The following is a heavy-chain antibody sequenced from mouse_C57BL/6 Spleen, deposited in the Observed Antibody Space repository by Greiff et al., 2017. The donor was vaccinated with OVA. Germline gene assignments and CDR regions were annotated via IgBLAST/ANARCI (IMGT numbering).Heavy chain of an antibody. CDR2: INPGSGGT. Sequence: VQLQQSGAELVRPGTSVKVSCKASGYAFTNYLIEWVKQRPGQGLEWIGVINPGSGGTNYNEKFKGKATLTADKSSSTAYMQLSSLTSEDSAVYVCGGTAQATPYWYFDVWGTGTTVTVSS. V-gene: IGHV1-54*01. CDR3: GGTAQATPYWYFDV. CDR1: GYAFTNYL. D-gene: IGHD3-2*02. J-gene: IGHJ1*03.